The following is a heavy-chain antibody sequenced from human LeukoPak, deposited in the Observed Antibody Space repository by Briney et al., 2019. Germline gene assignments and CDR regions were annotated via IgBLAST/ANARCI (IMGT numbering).Heavy chain of an antibody. D-gene: IGHD3-9*01. Sequence: SETLSLTCTISGGSISSYYWSWIRQPPGKGLEWIGYIYYTGSTNHNPSLKSRVTISVDTSKNQFSLELSSVTAADTAVYYCARERGYFDTRDYWGQGTLVTVSS. CDR1: GGSISSYY. CDR3: ARERGYFDTRDY. J-gene: IGHJ4*02. V-gene: IGHV4-59*12. CDR2: IYYTGST.